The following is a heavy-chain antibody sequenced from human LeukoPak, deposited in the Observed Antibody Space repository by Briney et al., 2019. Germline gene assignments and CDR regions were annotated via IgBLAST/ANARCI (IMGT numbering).Heavy chain of an antibody. CDR2: IYYSGST. D-gene: IGHD3-3*01. CDR1: GGSISSYY. CDR3: ARDKWSWFDP. Sequence: PSETLSLTCTVSGGSISSYYWSWIRQPPGKGLEWIGYIYYSGSTNYNPSLKSRVTISVDTSKNQFSLKLSSVTAADTAVYYCARDKWSWFDPWGQGTLVTVSS. V-gene: IGHV4-59*01. J-gene: IGHJ5*02.